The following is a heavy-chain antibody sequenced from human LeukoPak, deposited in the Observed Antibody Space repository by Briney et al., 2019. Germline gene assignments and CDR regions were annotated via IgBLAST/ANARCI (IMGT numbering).Heavy chain of an antibody. V-gene: IGHV1-2*02. Sequence: ASVKVSCKASGYTFTGYCMHWVRQAPGQGLEWMGWINPNSGGTNYAQKFQGRVTMTRDTSISTAYMELSRLRSDDTAVYYCARAGWDSTGPNTPSFDPWGQETLVTVSS. J-gene: IGHJ5*02. CDR2: INPNSGGT. CDR1: GYTFTGYC. D-gene: IGHD2-2*01. CDR3: ARAGWDSTGPNTPSFDP.